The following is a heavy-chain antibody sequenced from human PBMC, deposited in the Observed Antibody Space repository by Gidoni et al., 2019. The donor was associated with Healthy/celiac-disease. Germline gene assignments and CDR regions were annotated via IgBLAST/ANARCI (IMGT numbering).Heavy chain of an antibody. CDR3: ARVRYYYDSSGPLNY. V-gene: IGHV3-21*01. Sequence: EVQLVESGGGLVKPGGALRLSCAASGFTFSSYSMNWVRQAPGKGLEWVSSISSSSSYIYYADSVKGRFTISRDNAKNSRYLQMNSLRAEDTAVYYCARVRYYYDSSGPLNYWGQGTLVTVSS. CDR2: ISSSSSYI. D-gene: IGHD3-22*01. J-gene: IGHJ4*02. CDR1: GFTFSSYS.